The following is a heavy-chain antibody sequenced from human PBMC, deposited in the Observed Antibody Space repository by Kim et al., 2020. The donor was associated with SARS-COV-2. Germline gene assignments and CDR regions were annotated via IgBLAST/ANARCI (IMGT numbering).Heavy chain of an antibody. CDR2: ISGSTTYI. D-gene: IGHD3-3*01. V-gene: IGHV3-21*01. Sequence: GGSLRLSCAASGFTFSKYSMNWVRQAPGKGLEWVSSISGSTTYIHYADSMKGRFAISRDNAKDSMYLQMNSLRAEDTAVYYCARGYYDFWTDYYTPYYMDVWGKGTTVTVSS. J-gene: IGHJ6*03. CDR1: GFTFSKYS. CDR3: ARGYYDFWTDYYTPYYMDV.